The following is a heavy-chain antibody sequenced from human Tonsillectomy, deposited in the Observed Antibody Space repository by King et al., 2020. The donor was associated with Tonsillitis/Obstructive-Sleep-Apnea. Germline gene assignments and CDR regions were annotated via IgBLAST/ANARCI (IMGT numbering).Heavy chain of an antibody. Sequence: VQLVESGAEVKKPGASVKVSCTASGYTFSDYYMNWVRQAPGQGLEWMGWINPNSGGTNYAQKFQGRVTMTRDTSISTAYMELSRLRSDDTAVYYCTREESGSYWYYFDYWGQGTLVTVSS. CDR2: INPNSGGT. CDR3: TREESGSYWYYFDY. V-gene: IGHV1-2*02. CDR1: GYTFSDYY. D-gene: IGHD1-26*01. J-gene: IGHJ4*02.